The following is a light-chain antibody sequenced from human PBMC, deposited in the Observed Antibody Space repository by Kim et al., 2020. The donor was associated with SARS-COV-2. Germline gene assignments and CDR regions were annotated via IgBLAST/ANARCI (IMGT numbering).Light chain of an antibody. CDR2: TAS. Sequence: SSLSASVGDRVTITCRASQGIGSYLAWYQQKPGKAPELLIHTASTLQGGVPSRFSGSGSGTDFTLTISSLQPEDFATYYCQQRVTFGGGTKVDIK. J-gene: IGKJ4*01. CDR1: QGIGSY. CDR3: QQRVT. V-gene: IGKV1-9*01.